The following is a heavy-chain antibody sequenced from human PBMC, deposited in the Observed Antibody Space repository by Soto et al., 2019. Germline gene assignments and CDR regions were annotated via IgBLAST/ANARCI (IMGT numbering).Heavy chain of an antibody. CDR3: ARDQPYYYDSSGYSPYYYYGMDV. CDR1: GYTFTSYY. J-gene: IGHJ6*02. D-gene: IGHD3-22*01. V-gene: IGHV1-46*01. Sequence: ASVKVSCKASGYTFTSYYMHWVRQAPGQGLEWMGIINPSGGSTSYAQKFQGRVTMTRDTSTSTVYMELSSLRSEDTAVYYCARDQPYYYDSSGYSPYYYYGMDVCGPGTTATVYS. CDR2: INPSGGST.